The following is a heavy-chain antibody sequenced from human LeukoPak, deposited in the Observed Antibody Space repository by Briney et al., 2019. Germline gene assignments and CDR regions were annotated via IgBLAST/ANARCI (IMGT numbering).Heavy chain of an antibody. Sequence: ASVKVSCKASGGTFSSYAINWVRQATGQGFEWMGWMNPNSGNTGYAQKFQGRVTMTRNTSISTAYMELSSLRSEDTAVYYCARAPIIVVVPAAFYYYYYGMDVWGQGTTVTVSS. J-gene: IGHJ6*02. CDR3: ARAPIIVVVPAAFYYYYYGMDV. D-gene: IGHD2-2*01. CDR1: GGTFSSYA. CDR2: MNPNSGNT. V-gene: IGHV1-8*02.